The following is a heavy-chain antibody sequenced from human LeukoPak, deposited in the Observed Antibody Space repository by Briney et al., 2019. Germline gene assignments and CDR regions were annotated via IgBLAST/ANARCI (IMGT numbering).Heavy chain of an antibody. CDR3: ARGFANGDYTLDY. J-gene: IGHJ4*02. CDR2: LYRGGST. D-gene: IGHD4-17*01. Sequence: GGSLRLSCAASGFTVSRNYMNWVRQAPGKGLEWVSVLYRGGSTYYADSVEGRFTISRDNSKNTLSLQMNSLRAADTAVYYCARGFANGDYTLDYWGQGTLVTVSS. CDR1: GFTVSRNY. V-gene: IGHV3-53*01.